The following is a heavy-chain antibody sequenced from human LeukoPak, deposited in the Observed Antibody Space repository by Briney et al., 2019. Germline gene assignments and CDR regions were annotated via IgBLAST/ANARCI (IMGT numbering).Heavy chain of an antibody. V-gene: IGHV1-8*02. CDR3: ARSMTTVTTRDY. J-gene: IGHJ4*02. D-gene: IGHD4-17*01. CDR1: GYTFTGYY. CDR2: MNPNSGNT. Sequence: ASVKVSCKASGYTFTGYYMHWVRQATGQGLEWMGWMNPNSGNTGYAQKFQGRVTMTRNTSISTAYMELSSLRSEDTAVYYCARSMTTVTTRDYWGQGTLVTVSS.